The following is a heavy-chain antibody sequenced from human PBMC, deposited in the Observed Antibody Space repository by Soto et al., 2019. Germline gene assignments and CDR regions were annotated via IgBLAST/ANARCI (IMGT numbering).Heavy chain of an antibody. CDR1: GFTFSSYG. D-gene: IGHD3-10*01. Sequence: QVQLVESGGGVVQPGRSLRLSCAASGFTFSSYGMHWVRQAPGKGLEWVAVIWYDGSNKYYADSVKGRFTISRDNSKNTLYLQMNSLRAEDTAVYYCARSMVRGFDGYYYGMDVWGQGTTVTVSS. J-gene: IGHJ6*02. V-gene: IGHV3-33*01. CDR3: ARSMVRGFDGYYYGMDV. CDR2: IWYDGSNK.